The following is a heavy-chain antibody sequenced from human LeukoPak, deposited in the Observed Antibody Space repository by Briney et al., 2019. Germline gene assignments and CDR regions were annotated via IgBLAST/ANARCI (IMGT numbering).Heavy chain of an antibody. Sequence: SETLSLTCTVSGGSISSSSYYWSWIRQPPGKGLEWIGEINHSGSTNYNPSLKSRVTISVDTSKNQFSLKLSSVTAADTAVYYCARGPRYSGSYTQHWGKGTTVTVSS. J-gene: IGHJ6*04. CDR1: GGSISSSSYY. CDR2: INHSGST. V-gene: IGHV4-39*07. D-gene: IGHD1-26*01. CDR3: ARGPRYSGSYTQH.